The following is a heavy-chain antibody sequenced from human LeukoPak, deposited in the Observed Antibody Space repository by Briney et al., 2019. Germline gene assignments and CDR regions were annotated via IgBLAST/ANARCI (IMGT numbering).Heavy chain of an antibody. CDR2: IYSTGST. V-gene: IGHV4-4*07. D-gene: IGHD5-24*01. Sequence: SETLSLTCTVSGGSISSYYWSWIRQPAGKGLEWIGRIYSTGSTNYNPSLKSRVTMSVDTSKNQFSLRLRSVTAADTAVYYCARAEMATITPHFDYWGQGTLVTVSS. CDR1: GGSISSYY. CDR3: ARAEMATITPHFDY. J-gene: IGHJ4*02.